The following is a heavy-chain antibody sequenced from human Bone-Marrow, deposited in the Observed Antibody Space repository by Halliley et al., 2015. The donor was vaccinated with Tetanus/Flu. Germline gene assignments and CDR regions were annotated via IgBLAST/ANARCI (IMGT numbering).Heavy chain of an antibody. V-gene: IGHV4-59*01. Sequence: YYTGRRSNYNPPLKGRVTISVDTSKNQFSLTLSPVTAADTAVYYCARTSDYGDYRRGTYAMDVWGQGTTVTVSS. J-gene: IGHJ6*02. CDR2: YYTGRRS. CDR3: ARTSDYGDYRRGTYAMDV. D-gene: IGHD4-17*01.